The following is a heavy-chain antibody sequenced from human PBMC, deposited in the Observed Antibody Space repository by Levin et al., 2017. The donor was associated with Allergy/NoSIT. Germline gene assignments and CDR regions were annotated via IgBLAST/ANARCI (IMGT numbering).Heavy chain of an antibody. CDR1: GFTVSGHY. V-gene: IGHV3-53*01. D-gene: IGHD1-26*01. J-gene: IGHJ2*01. CDR2: IYTGGST. CDR3: ARDPGVRGSYYWYFDL. Sequence: GESLKISCAASGFTVSGHYMSWVRQAPGKGLEWVSVIYTGGSTAYADSVKGRFSISRDNPKNTLYLQMNSLRAEDTAMYYCARDPGVRGSYYWYFDLWGRGTLVTVSS.